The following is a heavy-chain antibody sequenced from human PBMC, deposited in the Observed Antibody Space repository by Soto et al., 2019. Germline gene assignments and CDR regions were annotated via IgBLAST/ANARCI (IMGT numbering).Heavy chain of an antibody. CDR3: ARHQLLGYSYGPNWFDP. V-gene: IGHV4-39*01. J-gene: IGHJ5*02. CDR2: IYYSGST. D-gene: IGHD5-18*01. Sequence: SETLSLTCTVSGGSISSSSYYWGWIRQPPGKGLEWIGSIYYSGSTYYNPSLKSRVTISVDTSKNQFSLKLSSVTAADTAVYYCARHQLLGYSYGPNWFDPWGQGTLVTVSS. CDR1: GGSISSSSYY.